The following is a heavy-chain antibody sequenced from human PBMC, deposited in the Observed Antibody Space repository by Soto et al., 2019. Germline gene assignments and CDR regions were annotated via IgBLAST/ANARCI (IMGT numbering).Heavy chain of an antibody. Sequence: EVQLVESGGGLVQPGGSLRLSCAASGFTFSSYWMTWVRQAPGKGLEWVANIKQDGSEKYYVDSVKGRFTISRDNAKNSLYLQMNSLRAEDTAVYYCATSRSSGPYYLDYWGQGTLVTVSS. J-gene: IGHJ4*02. D-gene: IGHD6-6*01. CDR2: IKQDGSEK. CDR3: ATSRSSGPYYLDY. V-gene: IGHV3-7*03. CDR1: GFTFSSYW.